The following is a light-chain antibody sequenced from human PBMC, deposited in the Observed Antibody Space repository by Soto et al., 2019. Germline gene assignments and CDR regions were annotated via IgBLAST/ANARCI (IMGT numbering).Light chain of an antibody. V-gene: IGKV3-15*01. J-gene: IGKJ4*01. CDR3: PQYNSWPLT. CDR1: QSRNSD. Sequence: ETVMTQSPATLSMSPGERATLSCRASQSRNSDLAWYQQKPGQAPRLLIDGASTRATGIPGRFSGSGSGTEFTLTISSLQSEDFAVYYCPQYNSWPLTFGGGTKVDIK. CDR2: GAS.